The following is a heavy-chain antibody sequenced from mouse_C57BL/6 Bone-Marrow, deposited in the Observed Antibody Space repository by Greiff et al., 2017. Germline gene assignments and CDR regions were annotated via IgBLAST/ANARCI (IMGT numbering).Heavy chain of an antibody. CDR2: ISGGGGNT. CDR3: SRQVTTVLATKYFDV. V-gene: IGHV5-9*01. CDR1: GFTFSSYT. J-gene: IGHJ1*03. Sequence: EVKVVESGGGLVKPGGSLKLSCAASGFTFSSYTMSWVRQTPETRLQWVAAISGGGGNTYYPDSVKGRFTISRDNDKNILYLHMSSLRSEDTALYYWSRQVTTVLATKYFDVWGTGTTVTVSS. D-gene: IGHD1-1*01.